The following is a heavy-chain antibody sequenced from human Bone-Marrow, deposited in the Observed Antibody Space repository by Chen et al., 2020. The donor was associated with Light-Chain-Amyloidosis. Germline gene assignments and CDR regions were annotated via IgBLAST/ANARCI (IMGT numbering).Heavy chain of an antibody. CDR1: GYTFPNYW. CDR3: ARRSDGYNFDC. V-gene: IGHV5-51*01. J-gene: IGHJ4*02. D-gene: IGHD5-12*01. Sequence: EVQLEQSGPEVKKPGESLKISCKGSGYTFPNYWIGWVRQMPGKGLEWMGVSYPDDSEARYCPSLEAQVTISADKSITTSYRQWRSLKAWDTAMYYWARRSDGYNFDCWGQGTLGSVSS. CDR2: SYPDDSEA.